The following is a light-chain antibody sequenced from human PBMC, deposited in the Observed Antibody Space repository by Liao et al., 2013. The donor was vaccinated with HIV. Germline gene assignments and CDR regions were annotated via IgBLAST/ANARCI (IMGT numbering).Light chain of an antibody. V-gene: IGLV3-1*01. CDR2: QDS. J-gene: IGLJ2*01. CDR1: QLGDKY. CDR3: QVWDSSSDHPVV. Sequence: SYELTQPPSVSVSPGQTASITCSGDQLGDKYACWYQQKPGQSPVLVIYQDSKRPSGIPERFSGSNSGNTATLTISRVEAGDEADYYCQVWDSSSDHPVVFGGGTKLTVL.